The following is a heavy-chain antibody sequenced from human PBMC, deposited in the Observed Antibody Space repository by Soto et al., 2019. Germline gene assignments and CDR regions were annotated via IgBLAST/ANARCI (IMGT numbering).Heavy chain of an antibody. CDR1: GGSISSGDYD. Sequence: QVQLQESGPGLVEPSQTLSLTCTVSGGSISSGDYDWSWIRQPPGKDLEWIGHIYNSGNTYSNPSLKSRVTIPVDPPKNQFSLKLSSVTAADTAVYYCARGPSGDKVDYWGQGTLVTVSS. J-gene: IGHJ4*02. D-gene: IGHD1-26*01. CDR2: IYNSGNT. V-gene: IGHV4-30-4*01. CDR3: ARGPSGDKVDY.